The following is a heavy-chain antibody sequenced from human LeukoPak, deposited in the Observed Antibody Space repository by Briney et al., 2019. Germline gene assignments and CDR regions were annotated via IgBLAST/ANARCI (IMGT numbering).Heavy chain of an antibody. V-gene: IGHV1-2*02. J-gene: IGHJ4*02. CDR1: GYTSTGYY. CDR2: INPNSGGT. D-gene: IGHD2-2*02. CDR3: ARGGYCSSTSCYTTKEFDY. Sequence: ASVKVSCKASGYTSTGYYMHWVRQAPVQGLEWMGWINPNSGGTNYAQKFQGRVTMTRDTSISTAYMELSRLRSDDTAVYYCARGGYCSSTSCYTTKEFDYWGQGTLVTVSS.